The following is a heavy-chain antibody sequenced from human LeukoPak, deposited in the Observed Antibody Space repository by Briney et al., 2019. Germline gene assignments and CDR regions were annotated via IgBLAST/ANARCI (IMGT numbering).Heavy chain of an antibody. CDR3: AKDPGGSYLDY. D-gene: IGHD1-26*01. J-gene: IGHJ4*02. CDR2: ISYDGSNK. CDR1: GSTFSSYG. V-gene: IGHV3-30*18. Sequence: PGGSLRLSCAASGSTFSSYGMHWVRQAPGKGLEWVAVISYDGSNKYYADSVKGRFTISRDNSKNTLYLQMNSLRAEDTAVYYCAKDPGGSYLDYWGQGTLVTVSS.